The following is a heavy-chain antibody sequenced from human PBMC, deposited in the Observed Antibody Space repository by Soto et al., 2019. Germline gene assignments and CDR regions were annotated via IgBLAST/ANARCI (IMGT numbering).Heavy chain of an antibody. Sequence: SETLSLTCAVYGGSFSGYYWSWIRQPPGKGLEWIGEINHSGSTNYNPSLKSRVTISVDTSKNQFSLKLSSVTAADTAVYYCASGSGTAMETFDYWGQGTLVTVSS. J-gene: IGHJ4*02. CDR1: GGSFSGYY. V-gene: IGHV4-34*01. D-gene: IGHD5-18*01. CDR3: ASGSGTAMETFDY. CDR2: INHSGST.